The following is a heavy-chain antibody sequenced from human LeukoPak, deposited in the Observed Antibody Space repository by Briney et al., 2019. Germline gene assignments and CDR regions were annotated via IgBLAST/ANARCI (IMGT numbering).Heavy chain of an antibody. CDR1: GFTFNNFP. V-gene: IGHV3-23*01. CDR2: INPSGGDT. J-gene: IGHJ2*01. D-gene: IGHD4-23*01. CDR3: AQLRWEITHYWYFDL. Sequence: PGGSLRLSCAASGFTFNNFPMSWVRQAPGKGLEWVSAINPSGGDTYFPDSVRGRFTSSRDNSKNTVYLQMDSLRVEDTAVYYCAQLRWEITHYWYFDLWGRGALVTVSS.